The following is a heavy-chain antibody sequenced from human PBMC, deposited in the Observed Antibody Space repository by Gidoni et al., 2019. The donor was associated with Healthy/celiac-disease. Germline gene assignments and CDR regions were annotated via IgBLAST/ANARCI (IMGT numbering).Heavy chain of an antibody. V-gene: IGHV3-30*18. Sequence: QVQLVESGGGVVQPGRSLRLSCAASGFTFSSYGMHWVRQAPGKGLEWVAVISYDGSNKYYADSVKGRFTISRDNSKNTLYLQMNSLRAEDTAVYYCAKTYDILTVFDYWGQGTLVTVSS. D-gene: IGHD3-9*01. CDR3: AKTYDILTVFDY. CDR1: GFTFSSYG. CDR2: ISYDGSNK. J-gene: IGHJ4*02.